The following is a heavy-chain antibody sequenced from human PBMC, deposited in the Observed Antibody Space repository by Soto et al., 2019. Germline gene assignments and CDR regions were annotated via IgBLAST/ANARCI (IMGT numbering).Heavy chain of an antibody. CDR2: IYHTGRT. J-gene: IGHJ6*02. D-gene: IGHD2-2*02. V-gene: IGHV4-31*01. CDR1: GVPITTGGYY. CDR3: ARAGSSMGYYTYYGFDV. Sequence: SETLSLTCNVSGVPITTGGYYWSWIRQHPGKGLEWMGYIYHTGRTYYNPSLKSQSTISIDTSKNQFSLTLSSATGADTAMYYXARAGSSMGYYTYYGFDVWGQGTSVTVSS.